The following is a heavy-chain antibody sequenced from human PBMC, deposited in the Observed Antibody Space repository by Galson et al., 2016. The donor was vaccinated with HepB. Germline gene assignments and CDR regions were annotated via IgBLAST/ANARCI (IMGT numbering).Heavy chain of an antibody. Sequence: GSLRLSCAASGFTFSDSYMAWIRQAPGKGLEWISYIDSGSGYTNYADSVKGRFTISRDNAKNSLYLQMSSLRAEDTAVYYCARGTYSYGYVDFWGQGTLVTVSS. V-gene: IGHV3-11*05. CDR3: ARGTYSYGYVDF. CDR2: IDSGSGYT. J-gene: IGHJ4*02. CDR1: GFTFSDSY. D-gene: IGHD5-18*01.